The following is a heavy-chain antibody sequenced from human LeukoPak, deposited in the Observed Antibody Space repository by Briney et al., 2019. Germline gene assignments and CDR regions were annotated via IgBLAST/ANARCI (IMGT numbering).Heavy chain of an antibody. Sequence: AGGSLRLSCAASGFTFSDYWMHWVRQAPGKGLVWVSIINTDTRGTYYADSVKGRFTIPRDNAKNTLYLQMNSLRAEDTAVYYCARAGAYHFDNWGQGALVTVSS. CDR2: INTDTRGT. J-gene: IGHJ4*02. D-gene: IGHD3-16*01. V-gene: IGHV3-74*01. CDR3: ARAGAYHFDN. CDR1: GFTFSDYW.